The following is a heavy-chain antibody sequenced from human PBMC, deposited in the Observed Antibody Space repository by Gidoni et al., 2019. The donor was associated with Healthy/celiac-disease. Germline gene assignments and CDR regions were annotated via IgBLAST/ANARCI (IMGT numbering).Heavy chain of an antibody. V-gene: IGHV4-34*01. CDR1: GGSFSGYY. Sequence: QVQLQQWGAGLLKPSETLSLTCPVYGGSFSGYYWTWIRQPPGKGLEWIGEINHSGSTNYNTSLKSRVTISVDTSKNQFSLKLSSVTAADTAVYYCARGRERGDFWSGYYFGFDPWGQGTLVTVSS. CDR2: INHSGST. D-gene: IGHD3-3*01. J-gene: IGHJ5*02. CDR3: ARGRERGDFWSGYYFGFDP.